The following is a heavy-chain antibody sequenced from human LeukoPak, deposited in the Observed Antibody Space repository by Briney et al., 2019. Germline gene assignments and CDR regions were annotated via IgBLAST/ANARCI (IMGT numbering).Heavy chain of an antibody. J-gene: IGHJ5*02. CDR1: GGSISSYY. CDR2: IYYSGST. V-gene: IGHV4-59*01. D-gene: IGHD4-17*01. Sequence: PSETLSLTCTVSGGSISSYYWSWIRQPPGKGLEWVGYIYYSGSTNYNPSLKSRVTISVDTSKNQFSLKLSSVTAADTAVYYCARDQDDYGDNWFDPWGQGTLVTVSS. CDR3: ARDQDDYGDNWFDP.